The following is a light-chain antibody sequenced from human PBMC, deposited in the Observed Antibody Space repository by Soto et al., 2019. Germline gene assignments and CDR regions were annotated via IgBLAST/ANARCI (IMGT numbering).Light chain of an antibody. J-gene: IGKJ1*01. CDR1: QSVSSN. CDR2: GAS. V-gene: IGKV3-15*01. Sequence: EIVMTQSPATLSVSPGERATLSCRASQSVSSNLAWYQQKPGQAPRLRIYGASTRATGIPARFSGSGSGTEFTLPISSLQSEEFAVYYCQQYNNWPLWTFGQGTKVEIK. CDR3: QQYNNWPLWT.